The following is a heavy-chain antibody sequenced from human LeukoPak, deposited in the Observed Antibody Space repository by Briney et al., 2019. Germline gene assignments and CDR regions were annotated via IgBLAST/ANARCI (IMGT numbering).Heavy chain of an antibody. D-gene: IGHD4-17*01. V-gene: IGHV1-2*06. CDR3: ARGSGYGDFPGLD. Sequence: ASVKVSCKASGYTFTDYYMHWVRQAPGQGLEWMGRINPNSGGANYAQQFQGRVTMTRDTSITTAYMEVVRLTSDDTAVYYCARGSGYGDFPGLDWGQGTLVTVSS. CDR2: INPNSGGA. J-gene: IGHJ4*02. CDR1: GYTFTDYY.